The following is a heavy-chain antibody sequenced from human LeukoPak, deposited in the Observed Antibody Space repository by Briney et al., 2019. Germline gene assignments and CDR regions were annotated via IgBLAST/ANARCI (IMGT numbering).Heavy chain of an antibody. CDR1: GGSITSSGHY. D-gene: IGHD3-9*01. CDR2: IYYSGST. J-gene: IGHJ4*02. CDR3: ARLISLRYYDY. Sequence: SETLSLTCTVSGGSITSSGHYWGWVRQPPGKGLEGIGSIYYSGSTSYTPSLKSRVTISVDTSKNQFSLKLSSVSAADTAVYYCARLISLRYYDYWGQGTLVTVSS. V-gene: IGHV4-39*01.